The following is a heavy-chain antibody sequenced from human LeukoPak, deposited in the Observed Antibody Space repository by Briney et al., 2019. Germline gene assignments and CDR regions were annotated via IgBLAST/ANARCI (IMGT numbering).Heavy chain of an antibody. D-gene: IGHD5/OR15-5a*01. CDR1: GFTFSSYA. CDR2: ISGPAGSW. J-gene: IGHJ4*02. V-gene: IGHV3-23*01. Sequence: GGSLRLYCAASGFTFSSYAMSWVRQAPGKGLEWVSAISGPAGSWDYADSVKGRFTISRDNSKNTLFLQMNSLSAEDTAIYYCAKKVGLVSAPLYYFDVWGQGTLVTVSS. CDR3: AKKVGLVSAPLYYFDV.